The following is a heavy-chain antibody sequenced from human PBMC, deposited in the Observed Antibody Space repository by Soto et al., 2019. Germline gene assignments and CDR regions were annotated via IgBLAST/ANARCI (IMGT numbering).Heavy chain of an antibody. J-gene: IGHJ4*02. V-gene: IGHV3-15*07. CDR1: GFIFNYSW. D-gene: IGHD6-19*01. CDR3: AAESSESNGWLDY. CDR2: IKSNNDDGTI. Sequence: EVQLVESGGGLVKPGGSLRLSCAASGFIFNYSWMNWVRQAPGKGLEWVARIKSNNDDGTIDYTASVRVRFTISRDDSKHTLYLQLNALKSEDTAVYYCAAESSESNGWLDYWGQGTLVTVSS.